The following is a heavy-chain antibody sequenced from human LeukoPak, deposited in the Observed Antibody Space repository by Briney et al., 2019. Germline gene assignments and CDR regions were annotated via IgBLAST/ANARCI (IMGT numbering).Heavy chain of an antibody. J-gene: IGHJ4*02. CDR1: GFTFSSYS. V-gene: IGHV3-21*01. Sequence: GGSLRLSCAASGFTFSSYSVNWVRQAPGKGLEWVSSISSSSSYIYYADSVKGRFTISRDNAKNSLYLQMNSLRAEDTAVYYCAREAYYYDSSAYGLFDYWGQGTLVTVSS. CDR3: AREAYYYDSSAYGLFDY. CDR2: ISSSSSYI. D-gene: IGHD3-22*01.